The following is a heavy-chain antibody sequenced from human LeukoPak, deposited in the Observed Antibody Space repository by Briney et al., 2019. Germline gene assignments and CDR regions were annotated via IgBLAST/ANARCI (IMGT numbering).Heavy chain of an antibody. CDR3: ARIRYCSSTSCWGYYYYYMDV. D-gene: IGHD2-2*01. V-gene: IGHV4-39*07. Sequence: PSGTLSLTCTVAGGSISNNLNYWSWIRQPPGKGLEWIGEINHSGSTNYNPSLKSRVTISVDTSKNQFSLKLSSVTAADTAVYYCARIRYCSSTSCWGYYYYYMDVWGKGTTVTISS. J-gene: IGHJ6*03. CDR2: INHSGST. CDR1: GGSISNNLNY.